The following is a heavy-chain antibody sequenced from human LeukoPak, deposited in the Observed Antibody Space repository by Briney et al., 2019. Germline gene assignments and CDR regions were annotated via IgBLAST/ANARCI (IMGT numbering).Heavy chain of an antibody. D-gene: IGHD6-19*01. V-gene: IGHV3-23*01. CDR1: GFTFSSYA. CDR2: ISGSGGST. J-gene: IGHJ4*02. CDR3: AKLTPYSSGAVSGPDY. Sequence: GGSLRLSCAASGFTFSSYAMSWVRQAPGKGLEWVSAISGSGGSTYYADSVKGRFTISRDNSKNTLYLQMNSLRVEDTAVYYCAKLTPYSSGAVSGPDYWGQGTLVTVSS.